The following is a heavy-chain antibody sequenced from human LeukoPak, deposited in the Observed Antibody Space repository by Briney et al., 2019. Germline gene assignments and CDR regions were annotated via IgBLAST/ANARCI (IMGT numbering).Heavy chain of an antibody. V-gene: IGHV4-34*01. D-gene: IGHD3-16*02. CDR2: INHSGST. CDR1: GGSFSGYY. CDR3: ARGPPHDYVWGSYRYTPLWFDP. J-gene: IGHJ5*02. Sequence: SETLSLTCAVYGGSFSGYYWSWIRQPPGKGLEWIGEINHSGSTNYNPSLKSRVTISVDTSKNQFSLQLNSVTPEDTAVYYCARGPPHDYVWGSYRYTPLWFDPWGQGTLVTVSS.